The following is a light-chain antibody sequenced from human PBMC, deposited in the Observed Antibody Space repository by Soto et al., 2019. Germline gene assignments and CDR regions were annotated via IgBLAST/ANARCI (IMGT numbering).Light chain of an antibody. CDR3: HQYNTWPPHFT. V-gene: IGKV3-15*01. Sequence: EIVMTQSPGILSLSPGETATLSCRASQSVSTKLAWYQQSPGQTPRLLIYNASTRSTGVPARSSGGGSVTECSFTLSSRQSDDLAVYYCHQYNTWPPHFTFGPGTKVDVK. CDR2: NAS. CDR1: QSVSTK. J-gene: IGKJ3*01.